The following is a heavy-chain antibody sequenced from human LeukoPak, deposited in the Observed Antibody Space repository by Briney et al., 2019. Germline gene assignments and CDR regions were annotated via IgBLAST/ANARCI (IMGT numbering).Heavy chain of an antibody. CDR3: ARASYSGSQSSWDY. CDR1: GFTFSTYG. Sequence: GGSLRLSCAASGFTFSTYGFHWVRQAPGKGLEWVAATFYDGSKSFYTDSVKGRFTISRDNSKNTLYLQMNSLRAEDSAVYYCARASYSGSQSSWDYWGQGTLVTVSS. D-gene: IGHD1-26*01. V-gene: IGHV3-33*01. CDR2: TFYDGSKS. J-gene: IGHJ4*02.